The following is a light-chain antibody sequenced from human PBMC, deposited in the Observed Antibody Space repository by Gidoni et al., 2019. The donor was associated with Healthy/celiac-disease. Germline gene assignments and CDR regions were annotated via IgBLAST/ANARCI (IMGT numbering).Light chain of an antibody. CDR1: QSISSY. CDR3: QQSYSTPDT. CDR2: AAS. J-gene: IGKJ4*01. Sequence: MTQSPSSLSASVGDRVTITCRASQSISSYLNWYQQKPGKAPKLLIYAASSLQSGVPSRFSGSGSGTDFTLTISSLQPEDFATYYCQQSYSTPDTFGGGTKVEIK. V-gene: IGKV1-39*01.